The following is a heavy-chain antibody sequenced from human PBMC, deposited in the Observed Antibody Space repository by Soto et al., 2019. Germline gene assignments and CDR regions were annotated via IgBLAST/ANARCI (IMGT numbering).Heavy chain of an antibody. CDR3: AREFGGSRVFDH. D-gene: IGHD1-26*01. CDR1: GGSISGHY. Sequence: SETLSLTCTVSGGSISGHYWSWIRQPPGKGLEWVGYIYSSGSTYVRPSLKSRVSMSVDTSTSTVYMEFRSLRSEDTAVYFCAREFGGSRVFDHWGQGTLVTVSS. J-gene: IGHJ4*02. CDR2: IYSSGST. V-gene: IGHV4-59*11.